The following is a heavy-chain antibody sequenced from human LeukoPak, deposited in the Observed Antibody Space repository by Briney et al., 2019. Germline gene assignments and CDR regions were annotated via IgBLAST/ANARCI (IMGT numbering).Heavy chain of an antibody. CDR3: ARGHQVTAIRYYYGMDV. Sequence: ASVKVSCKASGYTFTSYYMHWVRQAPGQGLEWMGIINPSGGSTSYAQKFQGRVTMTRDTSTSTVYMELSSLRSEDTAVYYCARGHQVTAIRYYYGMDVWGKGTTVTVSS. D-gene: IGHD2-21*02. V-gene: IGHV1-46*01. CDR2: INPSGGST. CDR1: GYTFTSYY. J-gene: IGHJ6*04.